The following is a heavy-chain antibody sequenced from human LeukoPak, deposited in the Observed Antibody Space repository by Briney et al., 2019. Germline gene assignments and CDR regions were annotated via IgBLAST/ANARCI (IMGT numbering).Heavy chain of an antibody. CDR1: GGSISSGSYY. J-gene: IGHJ4*02. V-gene: IGHV4-61*02. D-gene: IGHD3-9*01. CDR2: IYTSGST. Sequence: SETLSLTCTVSGGSISSGSYYWSWIRQPAGKGLEWIGRIYTSGSTDYNPSLKSRVTISVDTSKNQFSLKLSSVTAADTAVYYCARERSYYDILTGYYSGGGYFDYWGQGTLVTVSS. CDR3: ARERSYYDILTGYYSGGGYFDY.